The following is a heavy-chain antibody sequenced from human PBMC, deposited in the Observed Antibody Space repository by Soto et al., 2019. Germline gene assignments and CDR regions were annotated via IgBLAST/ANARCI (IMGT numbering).Heavy chain of an antibody. V-gene: IGHV4-39*01. J-gene: IGHJ4*02. CDR1: GGSISSSSYY. D-gene: IGHD3-10*01. CDR2: IYYSGST. Sequence: QLQLQESGPGLVKPSETLSLTCTVSGGSISSSSYYWGWIRQPPGKGLEWIGSIYYSGSTYYNPSLTSRVTISVDTSKNQFSLKLSSVTAADTAVYYCAIRITMVRGVISLDDYWGQGTLVTVSS. CDR3: AIRITMVRGVISLDDY.